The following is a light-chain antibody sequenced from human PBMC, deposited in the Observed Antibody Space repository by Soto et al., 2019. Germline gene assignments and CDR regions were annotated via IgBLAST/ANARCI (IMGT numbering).Light chain of an antibody. J-gene: IGKJ2*01. CDR1: QSVRTY. Sequence: EIVLTQSPATLSLSPGERATLSCRASQSVRTYLAWYQQKPGQAPRLLIYDASNRATGIPARFSGSGSGTDFTLTISSLEPEDFAVYYCQQRSTWPPYTFGQGTKLEIK. CDR3: QQRSTWPPYT. CDR2: DAS. V-gene: IGKV3-11*01.